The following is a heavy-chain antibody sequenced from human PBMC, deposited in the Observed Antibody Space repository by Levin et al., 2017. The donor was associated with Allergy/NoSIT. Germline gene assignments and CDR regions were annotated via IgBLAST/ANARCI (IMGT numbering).Heavy chain of an antibody. CDR1: GFTFSSYA. V-gene: IGHV3-23*01. CDR3: AKGRTEGGNCVDH. D-gene: IGHD1-26*01. CDR2: ISDSGGST. Sequence: PGGSLRLSCAASGFTFSSYAMNWVRQAPGKGLEWVSTISDSGGSTYYTDSVKGRFTISRDNSKNTLYLQMNSLRADDTAVYYCAKGRTEGGNCVDHWGQGILVTVSS. J-gene: IGHJ4*02.